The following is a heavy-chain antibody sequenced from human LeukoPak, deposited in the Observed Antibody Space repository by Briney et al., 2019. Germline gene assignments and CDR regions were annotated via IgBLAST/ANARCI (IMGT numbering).Heavy chain of an antibody. D-gene: IGHD3-9*01. V-gene: IGHV1-3*01. CDR2: INGGNGNT. CDR1: GYTFTRYA. CDR3: ARGYYDILTGYSRTWLDP. Sequence: ASVKVSCKASGYTFTRYALHWVRQAPGQRLECMGWINGGNGNTKYSQKFQGRVTITRDTSASTAYMELSSLRSEDTAVYYCARGYYDILTGYSRTWLDPWGQGTLVTVSS. J-gene: IGHJ5*02.